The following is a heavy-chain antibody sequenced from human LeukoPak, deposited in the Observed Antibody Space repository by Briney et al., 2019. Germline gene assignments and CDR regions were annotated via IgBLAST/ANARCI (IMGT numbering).Heavy chain of an antibody. CDR2: IRYDGSNK. V-gene: IGHV3-30*02. D-gene: IGHD1-1*01. Sequence: GGSLRLSCVTSGFTFSSHGMYWVRQAPGKGLEWVAFIRYDGSNKYYADSVKGRFTISRDNAKNTLYLQINSLRAEDTALYYCAKDGSGFPLIKDWGQGTLVTVSS. CDR1: GFTFSSHG. J-gene: IGHJ4*02. CDR3: AKDGSGFPLIKD.